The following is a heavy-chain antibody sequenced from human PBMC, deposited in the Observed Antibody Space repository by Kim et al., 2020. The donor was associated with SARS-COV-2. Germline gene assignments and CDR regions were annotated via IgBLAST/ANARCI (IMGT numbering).Heavy chain of an antibody. Sequence: GGSLRLSCEVSGFNFNSYEMSWVRQAPGKGLEWVSQISSSGIPIYYADSVKGRFTISRDNAKNSLFLQMNSLRADDTAVYYCATSSGWSQEAFVIWGQGTMVSVSS. CDR3: ATSSGWSQEAFVI. J-gene: IGHJ3*02. CDR2: ISSSGIPI. D-gene: IGHD6-19*01. CDR1: GFNFNSYE. V-gene: IGHV3-48*03.